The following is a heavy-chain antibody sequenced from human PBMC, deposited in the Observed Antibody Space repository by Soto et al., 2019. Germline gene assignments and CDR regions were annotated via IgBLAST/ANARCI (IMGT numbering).Heavy chain of an antibody. V-gene: IGHV1-18*04. Sequence: QVQLVQSGAEVKKPGASVKVSCKASGYTLSSYGISWVRQAPGQGLEWLGWISAYNGNTNYAQKLQDRVTMTTDTSANTAYIELRSLRSDDTAVYYCARDGRGGWLPQYYWGQGTLVTVSS. CDR3: ARDGRGGWLPQYY. D-gene: IGHD2-15*01. CDR2: ISAYNGNT. J-gene: IGHJ4*02. CDR1: GYTLSSYG.